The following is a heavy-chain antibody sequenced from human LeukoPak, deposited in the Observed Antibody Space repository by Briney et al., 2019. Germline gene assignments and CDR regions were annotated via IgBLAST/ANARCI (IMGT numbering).Heavy chain of an antibody. Sequence: SETLSLTCAVHGGPFSGYSWNWIRQPPGMGLEWIGEVNHSGSTNCNPSLKSRVTISVDTAKNQFSLKLSSVTAADTSVYYCARGGYSGYRSRFDYWGQGTLVTVSS. CDR3: ARGGYSGYRSRFDY. J-gene: IGHJ4*02. D-gene: IGHD5-12*01. CDR1: GGPFSGYS. CDR2: VNHSGST. V-gene: IGHV4-34*01.